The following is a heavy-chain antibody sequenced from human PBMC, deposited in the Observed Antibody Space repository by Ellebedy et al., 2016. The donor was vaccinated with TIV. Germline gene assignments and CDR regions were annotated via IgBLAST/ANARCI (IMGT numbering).Heavy chain of an antibody. D-gene: IGHD2-21*02. V-gene: IGHV3-23*01. CDR2: VSGSGGTT. CDR1: GFTFSSYA. J-gene: IGHJ4*01. Sequence: GESLKISCAASGFTFSSYAMSWVRQAPGKGLEWVSAVSGSGGTTYYADSVKSRFTISRDNSKNTLYLQMNSLRAEDTAVYYCPKGQRVVTAPSDYWGHGTLVTVSS. CDR3: PKGQRVVTAPSDY.